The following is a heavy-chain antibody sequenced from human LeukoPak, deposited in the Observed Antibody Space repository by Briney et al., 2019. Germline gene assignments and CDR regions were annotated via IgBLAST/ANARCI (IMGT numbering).Heavy chain of an antibody. V-gene: IGHV3-48*03. D-gene: IGHD4-23*01. CDR2: ISSSGSTI. CDR1: GFTFSSYE. CDR3: ASQDYGGNDAFDI. Sequence: GGSLRLSCAASGFTFSSYEMNWVRQAPGKGLEWVSYISSSGSTIYYADSVKGRFTISRDNAKNSLYLQMNSLRAEDTAVYYCASQDYGGNDAFDIWGQGTMVTVSS. J-gene: IGHJ3*02.